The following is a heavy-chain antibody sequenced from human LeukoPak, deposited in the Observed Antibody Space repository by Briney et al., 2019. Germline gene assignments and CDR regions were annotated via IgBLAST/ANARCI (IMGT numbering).Heavy chain of an antibody. Sequence: QTGGSLRLSCAASGFTFSSYWMHWVRQAPGKGLVWVSRINSDGSSTSYADSVKGRFTISRDNAKNTLYLQMNSLRAEDTAVYYCARDPYSGSYGADYYYYMDVWGKGTTVTISS. CDR2: INSDGSST. V-gene: IGHV3-74*01. J-gene: IGHJ6*03. CDR1: GFTFSSYW. D-gene: IGHD1-26*01. CDR3: ARDPYSGSYGADYYYYMDV.